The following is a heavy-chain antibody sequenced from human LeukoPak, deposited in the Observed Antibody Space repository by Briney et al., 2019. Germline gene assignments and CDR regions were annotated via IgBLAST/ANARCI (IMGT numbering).Heavy chain of an antibody. CDR2: MNPNSGNT. CDR3: ARHNPDWYYDSSGPDAFDI. CDR1: GYTFTSYD. V-gene: IGHV1-8*03. D-gene: IGHD3-22*01. Sequence: GASVKVSCKASGYTFTSYDINWVRQATGQGLEWMGWMNPNSGNTGYAQKFQGRVTITRNTSISTAYMELSSLRSEDTAVYYCARHNPDWYYDSSGPDAFDIRGQGTMVTVSS. J-gene: IGHJ3*02.